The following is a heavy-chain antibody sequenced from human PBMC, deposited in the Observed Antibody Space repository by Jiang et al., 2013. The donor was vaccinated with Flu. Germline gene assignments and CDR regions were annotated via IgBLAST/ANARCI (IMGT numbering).Heavy chain of an antibody. J-gene: IGHJ5*02. V-gene: IGHV1-69*01. Sequence: GAEVKKPGSSVKVSCKASGGTFSSYAISWVRQAPGQGLEWMGGIIPIFGTANYAQKFQGRVTITADESTSTAYMELSSLRSEDTAVYYCARSITMVRGVYNWFDPWGQGTLVTVSS. CDR2: IIPIFGTA. CDR3: ARSITMVRGVYNWFDP. D-gene: IGHD3-10*01. CDR1: GGTFSSYA.